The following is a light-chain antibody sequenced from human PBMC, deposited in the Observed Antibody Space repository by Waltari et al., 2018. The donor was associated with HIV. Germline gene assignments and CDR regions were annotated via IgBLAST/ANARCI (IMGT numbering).Light chain of an antibody. J-gene: IGKJ1*01. Sequence: EIVMTQSPATLSVSPGERATLSCRASQSVSSNLARYQQKPGQAPRLLIFGASTRATGIPARFSGSGSGTEFTLTISSLQSEDFAVYDCQQYNNWPPAFGQGTKVEIK. CDR2: GAS. CDR1: QSVSSN. CDR3: QQYNNWPPA. V-gene: IGKV3-15*01.